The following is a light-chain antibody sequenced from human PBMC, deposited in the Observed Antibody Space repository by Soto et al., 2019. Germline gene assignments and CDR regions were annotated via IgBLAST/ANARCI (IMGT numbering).Light chain of an antibody. Sequence: EIVLTQSPGTLSLSPGERATLSCRASQSVSDNYLAWYQQKPGQAPRLLIYGASSRASGIPDRFGGSGSGTDFTLTLSRLEAEDFAVYYCQQYGSLPITFGPGTKVDIK. V-gene: IGKV3-20*01. J-gene: IGKJ3*01. CDR2: GAS. CDR1: QSVSDNY. CDR3: QQYGSLPIT.